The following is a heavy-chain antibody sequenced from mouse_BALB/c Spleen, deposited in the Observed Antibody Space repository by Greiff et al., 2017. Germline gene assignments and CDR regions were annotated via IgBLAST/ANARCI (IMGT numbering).Heavy chain of an antibody. CDR3: ARGRGSSYLDY. J-gene: IGHJ2*01. V-gene: IGHV5-6-5*01. Sequence: EVNVVESGGGLVKPGGSLKLSCAASGFTFSSYAMSWVRQTPEKRLEWVASISSGGSTYYPDSVKGRFTISRDNARNILYLQMSSLRSEDTAMYYCARGRGSSYLDYWGQGTTRTVSS. D-gene: IGHD1-1*01. CDR1: GFTFSSYA. CDR2: ISSGGST.